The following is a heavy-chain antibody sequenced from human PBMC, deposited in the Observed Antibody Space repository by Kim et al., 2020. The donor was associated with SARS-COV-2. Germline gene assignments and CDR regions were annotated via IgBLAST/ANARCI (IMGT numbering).Heavy chain of an antibody. V-gene: IGHV3-30*04. CDR2: ISYDGSKK. Sequence: GGSLRLSCAASGFTFTNYAMHWVRQAPGKGLEWVAIISYDGSKKYYVDSVKGRFTISRDTSKNTLYLQMSSLRAEDTAIYYCAKASGVGGLPLGMDVWGQGTTVTVSS. J-gene: IGHJ6*02. D-gene: IGHD3-10*01. CDR1: GFTFTNYA. CDR3: AKASGVGGLPLGMDV.